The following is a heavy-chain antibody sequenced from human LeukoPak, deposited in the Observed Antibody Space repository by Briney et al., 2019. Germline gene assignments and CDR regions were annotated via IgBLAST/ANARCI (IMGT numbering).Heavy chain of an antibody. CDR1: GFTFSTYA. V-gene: IGHV3-64*01. D-gene: IGHD4-17*01. J-gene: IGHJ4*02. CDR2: IRSDGDST. CDR3: ARSEQQDFGDYEFDY. Sequence: PGRSLRLSCAASGFTFSTYAMHWVRHAPGKGLEYVLAIRSDGDSTYYANSVKGRFTISRDNSKNTLYLQMGSLRAEDMAVYYCARSEQQDFGDYEFDYWGQGTLVTVSS.